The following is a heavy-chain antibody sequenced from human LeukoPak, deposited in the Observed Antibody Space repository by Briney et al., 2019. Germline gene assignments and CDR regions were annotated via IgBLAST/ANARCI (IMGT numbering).Heavy chain of an antibody. D-gene: IGHD6-13*01. CDR1: GFTFSSYA. CDR2: ISAGGGDT. J-gene: IGHJ4*02. V-gene: IGHV3-23*01. CDR3: SKGGQSGPWYPLDC. Sequence: SGGSLRLSCAASGFTFSSYAMSWVRQAPGKGLEWVSGISAGGGDTYYADSVKGRFTISRGNFKNTLYLQMSSLRPEDTAVYFCSKGGQSGPWYPLDCWGQGTLVTVSS.